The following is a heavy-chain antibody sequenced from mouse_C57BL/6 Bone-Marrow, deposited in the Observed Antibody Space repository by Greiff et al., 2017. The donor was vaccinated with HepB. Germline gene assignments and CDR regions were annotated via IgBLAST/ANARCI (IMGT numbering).Heavy chain of an antibody. CDR1: GFNIKNTY. D-gene: IGHD2-2*01. J-gene: IGHJ4*01. V-gene: IGHV14-3*01. CDR3: ASRLRPYYYAMDY. CDR2: IDPANGNT. Sequence: VQLKESVAELVRPGASVKLSCTASGFNIKNTYMHWVKQRPEQGLEWIGRIDPANGNTKYAPKFQGKATITADTSSNTAYLQLSSLTSEDTAIYYCASRLRPYYYAMDYWGQGTSVTVSS.